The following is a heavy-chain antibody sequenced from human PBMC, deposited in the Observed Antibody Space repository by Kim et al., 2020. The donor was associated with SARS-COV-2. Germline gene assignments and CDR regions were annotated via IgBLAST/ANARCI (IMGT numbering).Heavy chain of an antibody. D-gene: IGHD1-26*01. CDR1: GFTFSSYG. J-gene: IGHJ6*02. V-gene: IGHV3-30*03. Sequence: GGSLRLSCAASGFTFSSYGMHWVRQAPGKGLEWVAVISYDGSNKYYADSVKGRFTIYRDNSKNTLYLQMNSLRAEDTAVYYCAGGRELLSDYYYYYGMDVWGQGTTVTVSS. CDR3: AGGRELLSDYYYYYGMDV. CDR2: ISYDGSNK.